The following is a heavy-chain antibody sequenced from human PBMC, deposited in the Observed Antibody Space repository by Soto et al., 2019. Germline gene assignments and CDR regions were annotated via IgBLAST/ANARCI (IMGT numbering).Heavy chain of an antibody. V-gene: IGHV3-49*03. D-gene: IGHD4-17*01. CDR2: IRSKAYGGTT. CDR3: TRAAYGDYDITYFDY. Sequence: GGSLRLSCTASGFTFGDYAMSWFRQAPGKGLEWVGFIRSKAYGGTTEYAASVKGRFTISRDDSKSIAYLQMNSLKTEDTAVYYCTRAAYGDYDITYFDYWGQGTLVTVSS. J-gene: IGHJ4*02. CDR1: GFTFGDYA.